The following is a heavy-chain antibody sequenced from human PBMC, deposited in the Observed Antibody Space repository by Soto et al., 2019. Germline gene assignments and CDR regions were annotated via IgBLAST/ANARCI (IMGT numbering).Heavy chain of an antibody. J-gene: IGHJ4*01. CDR3: AKGSASARPYFLDY. V-gene: IGHV3-23*01. CDR1: GFTFSTYV. Sequence: GGSLRLSCAASGFTFSTYVMSWVRQNPGKGLEWVSAISGAGDIYYADSVKGRFTVSRDSSQNTLYLQLNSLRAEDTALYYCAKGSASARPYFLDYWGHGALVTVSS. D-gene: IGHD6-6*01. CDR2: ISGAGDI.